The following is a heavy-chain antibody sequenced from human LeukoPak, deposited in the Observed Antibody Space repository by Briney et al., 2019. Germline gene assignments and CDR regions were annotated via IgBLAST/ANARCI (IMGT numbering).Heavy chain of an antibody. J-gene: IGHJ4*02. CDR1: GFTFSNAW. V-gene: IGHV3-15*01. CDR2: IKSKTDGGTT. D-gene: IGHD3-10*01. Sequence: GGSLRLSCAASGFTFSNAWMTWVRQAPGKGLEWVGHIKSKTDGGTTDYAAPVKDRFTISRDDSKNTLYLQMNSLKTEDTAVYYCTTITYGSGSYPFDYWGQGTPVTVSS. CDR3: TTITYGSGSYPFDY.